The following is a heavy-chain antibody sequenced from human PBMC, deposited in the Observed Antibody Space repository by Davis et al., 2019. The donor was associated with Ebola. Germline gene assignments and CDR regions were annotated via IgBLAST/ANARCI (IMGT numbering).Heavy chain of an antibody. V-gene: IGHV3-23*01. Sequence: GESQKISCAASGFTFSNYNMNWVRQAPGKGLEWVSAISGSGGSTYYADSVKGRFTISRDNSKKTLYLQMNSLRAEDTAVYYCAKSGLSFGVVKYHYGMDVWGKGTTVTVSS. CDR3: AKSGLSFGVVKYHYGMDV. J-gene: IGHJ6*04. D-gene: IGHD3-3*01. CDR1: GFTFSNYN. CDR2: ISGSGGST.